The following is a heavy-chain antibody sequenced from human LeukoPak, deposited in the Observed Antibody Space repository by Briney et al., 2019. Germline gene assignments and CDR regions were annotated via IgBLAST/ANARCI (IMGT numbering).Heavy chain of an antibody. J-gene: IGHJ3*02. CDR2: VYHSGSA. CDR3: AVGLHSGQFAFDI. D-gene: IGHD5-24*01. V-gene: IGHV4-38-2*01. Sequence: SETLSLTCAVSGYSISRGSYWGWIRQPPGKGLEWIGSVYHSGSAYYNLSLKSRVTISVDTSKNQFSLKLTSVTAADTAVYYCAVGLHSGQFAFDIWGQGTMVTVSS. CDR1: GYSISRGSY.